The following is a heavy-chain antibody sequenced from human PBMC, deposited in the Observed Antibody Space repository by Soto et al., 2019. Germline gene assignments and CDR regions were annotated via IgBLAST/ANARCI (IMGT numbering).Heavy chain of an antibody. CDR2: ISSSRSTI. J-gene: IGHJ6*03. CDR1: GYTFSSCS. V-gene: IGHV3-48*01. Sequence: GGSLRLSCAASGYTFSSCSMNWVRQAPGKGLEWVSYISSSRSTIYYADSVKGRFTISRDNAKNSLYLQMNSLRAEDTAVYYCARDERRDYYYYMDVWGKGTTVTVSS. CDR3: ARDERRDYYYYMDV.